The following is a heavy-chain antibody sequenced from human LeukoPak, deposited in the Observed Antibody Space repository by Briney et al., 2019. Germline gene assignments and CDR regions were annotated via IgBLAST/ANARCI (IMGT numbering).Heavy chain of an antibody. D-gene: IGHD1-26*01. CDR3: AKYTSGSYYTGYVDY. J-gene: IGHJ4*02. CDR1: GFTFSSYA. V-gene: IGHV3-23*01. Sequence: GESLRLSCAASGFTFSSYAMSWVRQAPGKGLEWVSAISGSGGSTYYADSVKGRFTISRDNSKNTLYLQMNSLRAEDTAVYYCAKYTSGSYYTGYVDYWGQGTLVTVSS. CDR2: ISGSGGST.